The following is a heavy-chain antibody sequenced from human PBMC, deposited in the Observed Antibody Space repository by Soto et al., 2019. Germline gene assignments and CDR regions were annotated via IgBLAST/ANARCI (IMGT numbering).Heavy chain of an antibody. J-gene: IGHJ4*02. Sequence: EVQLLESGGGLVQPGGSLRLSCAASGFTFSSYAMSWVRQAPGKGLEWVSAISGSGGSTYYADSVKGRFTIARDNSKNTLYLQMNSLSAEGTAVYYCAIRTYSSGWYVSYWGLGSLVTVSS. D-gene: IGHD6-19*01. V-gene: IGHV3-23*01. CDR2: ISGSGGST. CDR3: AIRTYSSGWYVSY. CDR1: GFTFSSYA.